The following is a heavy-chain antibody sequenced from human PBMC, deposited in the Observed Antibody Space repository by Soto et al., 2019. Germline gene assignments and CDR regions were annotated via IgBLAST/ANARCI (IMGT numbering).Heavy chain of an antibody. CDR1: GGSISSGGYS. J-gene: IGHJ4*02. D-gene: IGHD3-3*01. CDR2: IYHSGST. V-gene: IGHV4-30-2*01. Sequence: SETLSLTCAVSGGSISSGGYSWSWIRQPPGKGLEWIGYIYHSGSTYYNPSLKSRVTISVDRSKNQFSRKLSSVTAADTSVYSCARFKSPTPRRSIYYFDYWGQGTLVTVSS. CDR3: ARFKSPTPRRSIYYFDY.